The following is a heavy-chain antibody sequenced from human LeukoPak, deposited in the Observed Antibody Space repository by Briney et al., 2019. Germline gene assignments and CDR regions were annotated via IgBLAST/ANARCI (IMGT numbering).Heavy chain of an antibody. CDR1: GGSISSYY. J-gene: IGHJ4*02. CDR2: IYTSGST. D-gene: IGHD3-3*01. Sequence: SETLSLTCTVSGGSISSYYGSWIRQPPGKGLEWIGYIYTSGSTNYNPSLKSRVTISVDTSKNQFSLKLSSVTAADTAVYYCASYDFRGGFDYWGQGTLVTVSS. V-gene: IGHV4-4*09. CDR3: ASYDFRGGFDY.